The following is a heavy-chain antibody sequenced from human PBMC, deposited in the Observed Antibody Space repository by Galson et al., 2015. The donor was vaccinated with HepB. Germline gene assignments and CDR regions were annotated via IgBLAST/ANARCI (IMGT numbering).Heavy chain of an antibody. CDR3: ARLPYSNGYLIDY. CDR1: GGSISSSSYY. V-gene: IGHV4-39*01. Sequence: LSLTCTVSGGSISSSSYYWGWNRQPRGKGLEWVGNIYYSGGTYYSPSLKSRVTISVDTSKNQFSLKLTSVTAADTAMYYCARLPYSNGYLIDYWGQGTLVTVSS. J-gene: IGHJ4*03. CDR2: IYYSGGT. D-gene: IGHD5-18*01.